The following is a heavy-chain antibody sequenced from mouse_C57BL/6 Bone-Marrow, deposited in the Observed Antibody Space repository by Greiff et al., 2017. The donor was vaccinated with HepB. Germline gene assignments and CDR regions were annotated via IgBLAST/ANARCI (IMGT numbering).Heavy chain of an antibody. Sequence: QVQLQQSGPGLVQPSQSLSITCPVSGFSLTSYGVHWVRQSPGKGLEWLGVIWSGGSTDYNAAFISRLSISKDNSKSQVFFKMNSLQADDTAIYYCASPYYSNYVNAMDYWGQGTSVTVSS. D-gene: IGHD2-5*01. CDR1: GFSLTSYG. V-gene: IGHV2-2*01. J-gene: IGHJ4*01. CDR2: IWSGGST. CDR3: ASPYYSNYVNAMDY.